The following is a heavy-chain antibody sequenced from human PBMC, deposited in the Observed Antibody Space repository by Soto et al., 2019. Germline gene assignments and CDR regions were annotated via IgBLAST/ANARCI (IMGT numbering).Heavy chain of an antibody. J-gene: IGHJ2*01. D-gene: IGHD3-9*01. CDR3: ARGGLRYFDWLLRNWYFDL. Sequence: QVQLQESGPGLVKPSQTLSLTCTVSGGSISSGDYYWSWIRQPPGKGLEWIGYIYYSGSTYYNPSCKSRVTISVDTSKNQFSLKLSAVTAADTAVYYCARGGLRYFDWLLRNWYFDLWGRGTLVTVSS. CDR1: GGSISSGDYY. CDR2: IYYSGST. V-gene: IGHV4-30-4*01.